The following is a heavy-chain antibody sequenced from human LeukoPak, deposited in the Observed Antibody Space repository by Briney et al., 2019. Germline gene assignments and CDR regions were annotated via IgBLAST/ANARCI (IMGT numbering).Heavy chain of an antibody. D-gene: IGHD4-23*01. V-gene: IGHV4-34*01. CDR2: INHSGST. Sequence: GSLRLSCTASGFTFSDYYWSWIRQPPGKGLEWIGEINHSGSTNYNPSLKSRVTISVDTSKNQFSLKLSSVTAADTAVYYCARHGPYGGNSVSLDYWGQGTLVTVSS. CDR1: GFTFSDYY. CDR3: ARHGPYGGNSVSLDY. J-gene: IGHJ4*02.